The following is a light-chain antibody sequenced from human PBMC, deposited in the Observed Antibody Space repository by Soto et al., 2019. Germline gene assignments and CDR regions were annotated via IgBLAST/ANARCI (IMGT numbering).Light chain of an antibody. V-gene: IGLV2-14*01. CDR1: GSDVGGYNY. J-gene: IGLJ1*01. CDR2: GVT. CDR3: SSYTSSSTLV. Sequence: QSVLTQPASVSGSPRQSITISCTGTGSDVGGYNYVSWYQQHPGKAPKLMIYGVTNRPSGVSNRFSGSKSGNTASLTISGLQADDEADYYCSSYTSSSTLVFGTGTKVTVL.